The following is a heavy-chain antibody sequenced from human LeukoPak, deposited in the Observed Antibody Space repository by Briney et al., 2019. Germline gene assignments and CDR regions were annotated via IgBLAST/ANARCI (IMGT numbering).Heavy chain of an antibody. Sequence: GGSLRLSCAASGFTFSSYWMHWVRHTPGKGLVWVSRINGAGSSISYADSVRGRVTISRDNAKNTLYLQMNNLRAEDTAVYYCARGGDYKNDYWGQGTLVTVSS. J-gene: IGHJ4*02. V-gene: IGHV3-74*01. CDR2: INGAGSSI. CDR3: ARGGDYKNDY. D-gene: IGHD4-17*01. CDR1: GFTFSSYW.